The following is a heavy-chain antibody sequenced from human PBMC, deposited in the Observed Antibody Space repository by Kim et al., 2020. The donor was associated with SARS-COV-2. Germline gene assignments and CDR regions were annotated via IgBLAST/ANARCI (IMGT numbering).Heavy chain of an antibody. V-gene: IGHV1-8*01. Sequence: YSKKVQGKITMTRNTSISTAYMELSSLRSEDTAVYYCARGPLIAAAGTSYWGQGTLVTVSS. J-gene: IGHJ4*02. D-gene: IGHD6-13*01. CDR3: ARGPLIAAAGTSY.